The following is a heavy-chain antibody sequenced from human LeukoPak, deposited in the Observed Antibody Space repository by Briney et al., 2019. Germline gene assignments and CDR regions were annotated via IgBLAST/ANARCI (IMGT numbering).Heavy chain of an antibody. CDR3: AKDRGGVSGADY. J-gene: IGHJ4*02. V-gene: IGHV4-38-2*02. CDR1: GYSITSGYY. D-gene: IGHD3-16*01. CDR2: IYHSGST. Sequence: SETLSLTCTVSGYSITSGYYWGWIRQPPGKGLEWIGSIYHSGSTFYNPSLKSRVTISVDTSKNQFSLKLSSVTAADTAVYYCAKDRGGVSGADYWGQGTLVTVSS.